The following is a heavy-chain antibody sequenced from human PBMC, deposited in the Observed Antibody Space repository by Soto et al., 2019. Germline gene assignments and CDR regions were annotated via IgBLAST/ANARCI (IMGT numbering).Heavy chain of an antibody. CDR2: LYWDDDK. J-gene: IGHJ4*02. CDR3: AHRVLRTVFGLVTATAIYFDF. V-gene: IGHV2-5*02. Sequence: QITLNESGPTQVNPRQTLTLTCTFSGFSLTTSGVGVGWIRQSPGKAPEWLALLYWDDDKRYSPSLKSRLTIPKDTSKNPVVMTMADLDPEDTATYYCAHRVLRTVFGLVTATAIYFDFWGQGTPVAVSS. CDR1: GFSLTTSGVG. D-gene: IGHD3-3*01.